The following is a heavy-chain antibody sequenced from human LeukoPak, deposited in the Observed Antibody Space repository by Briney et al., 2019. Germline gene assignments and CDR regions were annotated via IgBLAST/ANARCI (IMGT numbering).Heavy chain of an antibody. V-gene: IGHV3-21*01. Sequence: EGSLRLSCAASGFTFSSYSMNWVRQAPGKGLEWVSSISSSSSYIYYADSVKGRFTISRDNAKNSLYLQMNSLRAEDTAVYYCARGQRAYYYDSSGPRARSAEYFQHWGQGTLVTVSS. D-gene: IGHD3-22*01. CDR2: ISSSSSYI. CDR3: ARGQRAYYYDSSGPRARSAEYFQH. J-gene: IGHJ1*01. CDR1: GFTFSSYS.